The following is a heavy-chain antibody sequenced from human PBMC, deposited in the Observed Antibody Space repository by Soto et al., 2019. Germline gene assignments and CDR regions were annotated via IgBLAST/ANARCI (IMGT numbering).Heavy chain of an antibody. CDR2: IYYNGIT. Sequence: NPSETLSLTCTVSGGSISNYYWSWIRQPPGNELEWIAYIYYNGITNYNPSLKSRVTISVDTSKNQFSLTLTSVTAADTAVYYCARGRRYYYDNTGPFYFEHWGQGTLVTVSS. J-gene: IGHJ4*02. CDR1: GGSISNYY. CDR3: ARGRRYYYDNTGPFYFEH. V-gene: IGHV4-59*01. D-gene: IGHD3-22*01.